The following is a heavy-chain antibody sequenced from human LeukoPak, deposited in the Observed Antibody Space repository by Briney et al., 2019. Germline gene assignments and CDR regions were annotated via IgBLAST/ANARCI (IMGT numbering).Heavy chain of an antibody. V-gene: IGHV4-39*01. CDR2: IYYSGST. CDR3: ARSPCGSYSNFDY. J-gene: IGHJ4*02. CDR1: GGSISSSSYY. D-gene: IGHD3-3*01. Sequence: SETLSLTCTVSGGSISSSSYYWGWIRQPPGKGLEWIGSIYYSGSTYYNPSLKSRVTISVDTSKNQFSLKLSSVTAADTAVYYCARSPCGSYSNFDYWGQGALFTVSS.